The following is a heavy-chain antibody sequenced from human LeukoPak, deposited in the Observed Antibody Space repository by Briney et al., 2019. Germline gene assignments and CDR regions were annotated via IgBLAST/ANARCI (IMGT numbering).Heavy chain of an antibody. D-gene: IGHD2-2*01. CDR1: GYSISSGYY. Sequence: SETLSLTXTVSGYSISSGYYWGRIRQHPGKGLEWIGSIYHSGSTYYNPSLKSRVTISVDTSKNQFSLKLSSVTAADTAVYYCARYCSSTSCAGYWGQGTLVTVSS. CDR2: IYHSGST. V-gene: IGHV4-38-2*02. CDR3: ARYCSSTSCAGY. J-gene: IGHJ4*02.